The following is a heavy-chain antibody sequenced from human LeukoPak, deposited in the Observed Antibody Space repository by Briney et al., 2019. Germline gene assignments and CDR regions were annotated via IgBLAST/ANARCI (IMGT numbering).Heavy chain of an antibody. J-gene: IGHJ5*02. CDR3: ARYQYQLLGRNWFDP. CDR1: GGSISSGGYY. D-gene: IGHD2-2*01. V-gene: IGHV4-31*03. Sequence: SQTLSLTCTVSGGSISSGGYYWSWIRQHPGKGLEWIGYIYYSGSTYYNPSLKSRVTISVDTPKNQFSLKLSSVTAADTAVYYCARYQYQLLGRNWFDPWGQGTLVTVSS. CDR2: IYYSGST.